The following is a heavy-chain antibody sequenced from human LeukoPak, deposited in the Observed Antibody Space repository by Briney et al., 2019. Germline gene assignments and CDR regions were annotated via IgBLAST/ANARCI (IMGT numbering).Heavy chain of an antibody. Sequence: ASVNVSCKASRYTFTSYDINWVRQATGQGLEWMGWMNPNSGNTGYAQKFQGRVTLTRNTSISTAYMELSSLRSEDTAVYYCARGPERGSYDFDYWGQGTPVTVSS. V-gene: IGHV1-8*01. CDR3: ARGPERGSYDFDY. D-gene: IGHD1-26*01. CDR1: RYTFTSYD. CDR2: MNPNSGNT. J-gene: IGHJ4*02.